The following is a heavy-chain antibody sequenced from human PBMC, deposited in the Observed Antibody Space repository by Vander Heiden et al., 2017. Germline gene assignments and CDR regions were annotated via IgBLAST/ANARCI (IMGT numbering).Heavy chain of an antibody. CDR1: GFTFSSYA. CDR3: AKHQYRSSSLD. Sequence: EVQLLESGGGLVQPGGSLRLSCAASGFTFSSYAMSWVRQAPGKGLEWVSAISGSGGSTDDADAVKGRFTISRDKAKNTLYLKRNSLRAEETAVYYCAKHQYRSSSLDWGQGNLVTVSS. CDR2: ISGSGGST. J-gene: IGHJ4*02. D-gene: IGHD6-6*01. V-gene: IGHV3-23*01.